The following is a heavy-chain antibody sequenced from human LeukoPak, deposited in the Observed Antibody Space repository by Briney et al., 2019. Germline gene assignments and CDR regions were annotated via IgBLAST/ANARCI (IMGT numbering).Heavy chain of an antibody. V-gene: IGHV3-30-3*02. D-gene: IGHD3-3*02. CDR1: GFTFSSYA. J-gene: IGHJ4*02. CDR2: ISYDGNNE. Sequence: QSGGSLRLSCAASGFTFSSYAMHWVRQAPGKGQEWVAVISYDGNNEYYADSVKGRFTISRDNSKNTLYLQMNSLRTEHTAVYYCARPFHKFFDYWGQGTLVTVPS. CDR3: ARPFHKFFDY.